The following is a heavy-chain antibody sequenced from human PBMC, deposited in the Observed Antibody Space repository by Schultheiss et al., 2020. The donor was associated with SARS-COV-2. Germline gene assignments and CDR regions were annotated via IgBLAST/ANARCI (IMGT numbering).Heavy chain of an antibody. Sequence: GGSLRLSCAASGFTFSSYSMNWVRQAPGKGLEWVSYISSSSSTIYYADSVKGRFTISRDNAKNSLYLQMNSLRAEDTAVYYCAREGPDAYCSSTSCYKGNYYYGMDVWGQGTTVTVSS. CDR1: GFTFSSYS. D-gene: IGHD2-2*02. J-gene: IGHJ6*02. V-gene: IGHV3-48*01. CDR3: AREGPDAYCSSTSCYKGNYYYGMDV. CDR2: ISSSSSTI.